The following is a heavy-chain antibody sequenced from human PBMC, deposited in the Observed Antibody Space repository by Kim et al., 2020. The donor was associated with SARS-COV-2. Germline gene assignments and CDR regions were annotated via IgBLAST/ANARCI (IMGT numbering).Heavy chain of an antibody. CDR1: GYTLTELS. CDR2: FDPEDGET. J-gene: IGHJ4*02. V-gene: IGHV1-24*01. D-gene: IGHD3-10*01. Sequence: ASVKVSCKVSGYTLTELSMHWVRQAPGKGLEWMGGFDPEDGETIYAQKFQGRVTMTEDTSKDTAYMELSSLRSEDTAVYYCASYYYGSGSYYNRYFDYWGQGTLVTVSS. CDR3: ASYYYGSGSYYNRYFDY.